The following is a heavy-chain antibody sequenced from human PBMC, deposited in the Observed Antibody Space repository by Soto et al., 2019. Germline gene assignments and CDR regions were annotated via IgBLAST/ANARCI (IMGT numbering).Heavy chain of an antibody. D-gene: IGHD3-10*01. CDR1: GFTFSSYA. V-gene: IGHV3-30-3*01. CDR3: ARVLREWYYYGSGSYYTPAHYYYYGMDV. J-gene: IGHJ6*02. Sequence: GGSLRLSCAASGFTFSSYAMHWVRQAPGKGLEWVAVISYDGSNKYYADSVKGRFTISRDNSKNTLYLQMNSLRAEDTAVYYCARVLREWYYYGSGSYYTPAHYYYYGMDVWGQGTTVTVSS. CDR2: ISYDGSNK.